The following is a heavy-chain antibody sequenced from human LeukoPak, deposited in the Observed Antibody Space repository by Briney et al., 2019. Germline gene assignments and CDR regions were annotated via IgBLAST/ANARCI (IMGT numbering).Heavy chain of an antibody. CDR1: GFPFDYYS. CDR2: INYFGSTI. CDR3: ARDGRATVTSPPRFVYYYYMDV. D-gene: IGHD4-17*01. J-gene: IGHJ6*03. Sequence: GGSLRLSCAASGFPFDYYSMHWIGLAPGRGLEWISYINYFGSTIYYADSVKGRFPISRDNAKNSLYLQMNSLRAEDTAVYYCARDGRATVTSPPRFVYYYYMDVWGKGTTVTVSS. V-gene: IGHV3-11*04.